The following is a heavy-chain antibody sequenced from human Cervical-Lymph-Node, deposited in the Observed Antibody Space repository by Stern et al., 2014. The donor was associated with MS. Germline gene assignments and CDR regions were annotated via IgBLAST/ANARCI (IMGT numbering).Heavy chain of an antibody. CDR3: ARGVTEYQLLSTWFDP. Sequence: QDQLVQSGAEVKKPGSSVKVSCKASGGTFSSYAINWVRQAPGQGLEWMGGIIPIFGTSNYAQKFQGRVTITADESTSTAYMELSSLRSEDTAMFYCARGVTEYQLLSTWFDPWGQGTLVTVSS. V-gene: IGHV1-69*12. CDR1: GGTFSSYA. J-gene: IGHJ5*02. CDR2: IIPIFGTS. D-gene: IGHD2-2*01.